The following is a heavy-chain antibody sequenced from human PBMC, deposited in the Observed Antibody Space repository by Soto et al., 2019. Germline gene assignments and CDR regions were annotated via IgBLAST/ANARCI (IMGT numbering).Heavy chain of an antibody. J-gene: IGHJ4*02. CDR1: GFTFRRYW. CDR2: INQDGSEK. Sequence: VGSLRLSWAASGFTFRRYWMSWVRQAPGKGLEWVANINQDGSEKYYVDSVEGRFTISRDNAKNSLYLQMNGLRAEDTAVYYCARDSDFDYWGQGTLVTVSS. V-gene: IGHV3-7*01. CDR3: ARDSDFDY.